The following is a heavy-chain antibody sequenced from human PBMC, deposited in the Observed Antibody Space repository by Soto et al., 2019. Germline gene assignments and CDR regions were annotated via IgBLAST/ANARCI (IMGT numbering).Heavy chain of an antibody. CDR3: ARDQQWLVRFGWFDP. CDR1: GYIFVNYG. CDR2: ISPYTGNT. Sequence: ASVKVSCKASGYIFVNYGIAWVRQAPGQGLEWMGWISPYTGNTHSASKVQGRLTMTTDTSTSTAYMDLGSLTSDDTAVYYCARDQQWLVRFGWFDPWGQGTLVTVSS. V-gene: IGHV1-18*01. D-gene: IGHD6-19*01. J-gene: IGHJ5*02.